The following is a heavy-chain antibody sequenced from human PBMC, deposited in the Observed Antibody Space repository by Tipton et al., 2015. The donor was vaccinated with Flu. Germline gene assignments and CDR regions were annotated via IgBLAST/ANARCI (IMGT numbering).Heavy chain of an antibody. D-gene: IGHD6-19*01. Sequence: SPRLSCAASGFTFSSYEMNWVRQAPGKGLEWVSYISSSGSTIYYADSVKGRFTISRDNAKNSLYLQMNSLRAEDTAVYYCARETQWSNFDYWGQGTLVTVSS. V-gene: IGHV3-48*03. J-gene: IGHJ4*02. CDR2: ISSSGSTI. CDR3: ARETQWSNFDY. CDR1: GFTFSSYE.